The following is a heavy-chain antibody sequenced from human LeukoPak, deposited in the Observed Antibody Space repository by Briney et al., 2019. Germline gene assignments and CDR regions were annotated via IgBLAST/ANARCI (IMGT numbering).Heavy chain of an antibody. D-gene: IGHD3-10*01. CDR2: ISSSSSTI. CDR1: GFTFSSYS. J-gene: IGHJ4*02. Sequence: GGSLRLSCAASGFTFSSYSMNWVRQAPGKGLEWVSYISSSSSTIYYADSVKGRFTISRDNAKNSLYLQMNSLRAKDTAVYYCSLSMVRGVIVYWGQGTLVTVSS. CDR3: SLSMVRGVIVY. V-gene: IGHV3-48*01.